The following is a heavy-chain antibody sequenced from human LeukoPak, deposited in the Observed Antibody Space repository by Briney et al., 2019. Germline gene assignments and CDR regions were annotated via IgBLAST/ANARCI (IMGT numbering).Heavy chain of an antibody. V-gene: IGHV1-8*01. CDR2: MNSNSGNT. Sequence: ASVKVSCKASGYTFTSYDINWVRQATGQGLEWMGWMNSNSGNTGYAQKFQGRVTMTRNTSISTAYMELSSLRSEDTAVYYCARAVLRYFDWHFDYWGQGTLVTVSS. J-gene: IGHJ4*02. D-gene: IGHD3-9*01. CDR1: GYTFTSYD. CDR3: ARAVLRYFDWHFDY.